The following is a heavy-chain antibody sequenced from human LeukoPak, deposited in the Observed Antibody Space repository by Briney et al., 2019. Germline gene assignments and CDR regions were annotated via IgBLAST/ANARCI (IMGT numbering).Heavy chain of an antibody. CDR3: ARGYCSSTSCFEFDY. Sequence: ASVRVSCKASGYSFPTYGVSWVRQAPGQGLECMGWINPYNGDTNYAQKLQGRVTMTTNTSTSTAYMELSRLRSDDTAVYYCARGYCSSTSCFEFDYWGQGTLVTVSS. CDR1: GYSFPTYG. V-gene: IGHV1-18*01. J-gene: IGHJ4*02. D-gene: IGHD2-2*01. CDR2: INPYNGDT.